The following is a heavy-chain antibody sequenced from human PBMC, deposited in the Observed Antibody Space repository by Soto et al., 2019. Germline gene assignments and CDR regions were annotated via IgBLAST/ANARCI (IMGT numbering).Heavy chain of an antibody. CDR1: GFKFSDYE. CDR3: ARANSGHDPSCDY. CDR2: ISSSGSID. D-gene: IGHD5-12*01. J-gene: IGHJ4*02. Sequence: EVRLVESGGNLVQPGGSLRITCAASGFKFSDYEMNWVRQAPGKGLEWVSHISSSGSIDYYLDSVKGRFTISRDNAKNSLSLEMNSLRADDTGLYYCARANSGHDPSCDYWGQGTLVTVSS. V-gene: IGHV3-48*03.